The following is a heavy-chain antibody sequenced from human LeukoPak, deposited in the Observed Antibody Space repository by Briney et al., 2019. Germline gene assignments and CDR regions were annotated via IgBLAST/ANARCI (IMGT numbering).Heavy chain of an antibody. V-gene: IGHV3-13*01. CDR3: ARGHLRFLEWLSPSYGMDV. CDR1: GFTFSSYD. J-gene: IGHJ6*02. Sequence: GGPLRLSCAASGFTFSSYDMHWVRQATGKGLEWVSAIGTAGDTYYPGSVKGRFTISRENAKNSLYLQMNSLRAGDTAVYYCARGHLRFLEWLSPSYGMDVWGQGTTVTVSS. CDR2: IGTAGDT. D-gene: IGHD3-3*01.